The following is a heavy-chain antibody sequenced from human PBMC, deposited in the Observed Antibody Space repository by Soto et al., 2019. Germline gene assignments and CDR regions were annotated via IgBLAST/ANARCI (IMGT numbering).Heavy chain of an antibody. V-gene: IGHV4-39*01. D-gene: IGHD6-13*01. J-gene: IGHJ4*02. CDR3: ASLLAGSWYEYCFDY. CDR2: IYYSGST. Sequence: SETLSLTCTVSGGSISSSSYYWAWIRQPPGKGLEWIGSIYYSGSTYYNPSLKSRVTISVDTSKNQFSLKLSSVTAADTAVYYCASLLAGSWYEYCFDYWGQGTLVTVSS. CDR1: GGSISSSSYY.